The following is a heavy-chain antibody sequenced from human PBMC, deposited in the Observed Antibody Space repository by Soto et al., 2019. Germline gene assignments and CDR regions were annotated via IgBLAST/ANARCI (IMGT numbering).Heavy chain of an antibody. CDR3: VKGEYYYDSSGYYPFDY. Sequence: LRLSCSASGFTFSSYAMHWVRQAPGRGLEYVSSISTNGGSTHYADSVKGRFTISRDNSKNTQYLQMSSLRADDTAVYYCVKGEYYYDSSGYYPFDYWGQRTLVIVSS. CDR1: GFTFSSYA. J-gene: IGHJ4*02. D-gene: IGHD3-22*01. V-gene: IGHV3-64D*06. CDR2: ISTNGGST.